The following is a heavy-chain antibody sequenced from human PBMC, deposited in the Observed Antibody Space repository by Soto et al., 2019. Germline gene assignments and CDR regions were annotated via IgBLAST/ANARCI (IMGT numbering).Heavy chain of an antibody. CDR1: GYSVTSGSY. CDR3: ARARIVVSGTIVDF. D-gene: IGHD1-7*01. Sequence: PSETLSITCTVSGYSVTSGSYWGRFRQPPEKGLEWIGSVYLSGHTYHNPSLMSRVTISIDTSKNQFSLKLTSVTAADTAVYYCARARIVVSGTIVDFWGLGTLVTVSS. V-gene: IGHV4-38-2*02. CDR2: VYLSGHT. J-gene: IGHJ4*02.